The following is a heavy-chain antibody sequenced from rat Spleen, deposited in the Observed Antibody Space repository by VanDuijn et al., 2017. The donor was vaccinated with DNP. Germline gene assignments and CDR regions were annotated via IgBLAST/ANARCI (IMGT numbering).Heavy chain of an antibody. D-gene: IGHD1-12*03. Sequence: EVQLQESGPGLVKPSQSLSLTCSVTGYSITSNYWGWIRKLPGDKMEWIGHISYSGSTGYNPSLTSRITISRDTSKNQFFLHLNAVTTEDTATYYCARGNDGYYPNWYFDFWGPGTMVTVSS. CDR1: GYSITSNY. V-gene: IGHV3-1*01. CDR2: ISYSGST. J-gene: IGHJ1*01. CDR3: ARGNDGYYPNWYFDF.